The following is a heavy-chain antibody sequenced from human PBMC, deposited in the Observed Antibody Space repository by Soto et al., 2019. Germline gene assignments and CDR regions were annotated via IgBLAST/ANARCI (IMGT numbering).Heavy chain of an antibody. D-gene: IGHD2-21*02. CDR2: ISHSGTS. J-gene: IGHJ5*02. Sequence: SDTMSLICTVSGYSISSGYYWSWIRQTPGKGLEWIGSISHSGTSFYNTSLRCRVTISMDTSNNHFSLKLKSLTATDTAVYYFARASGVHSGWGHWSNPWSQGTLVTVS. V-gene: IGHV4-38-2*02. CDR1: GYSISSGYY. CDR3: ARASGVHSGWGHWSNP.